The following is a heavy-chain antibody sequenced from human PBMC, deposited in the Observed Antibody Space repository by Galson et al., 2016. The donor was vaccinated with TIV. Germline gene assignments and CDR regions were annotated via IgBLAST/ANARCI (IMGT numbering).Heavy chain of an antibody. CDR1: GFTFSSYA. CDR3: AKDPFVVVTATLPPYFEY. CDR2: INGGGDIT. J-gene: IGHJ4*02. Sequence: SLRLSCAASGFTFSSYAVTWVRQAPGKGLEWVSSINGGGDITYYADSVKGRFTVSRDNSRNTLYLQMSSLRVEDTAVYFCAKDPFVVVTATLPPYFEYWGQGTLVTVSS. D-gene: IGHD2-21*02. V-gene: IGHV3-23*01.